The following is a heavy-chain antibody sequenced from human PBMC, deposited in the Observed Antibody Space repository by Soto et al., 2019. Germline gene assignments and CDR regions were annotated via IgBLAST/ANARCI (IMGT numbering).Heavy chain of an antibody. J-gene: IGHJ3*01. CDR3: ARSLPGTYGAFDL. CDR2: ISGDGSST. CDR1: EFTFRSYW. Sequence: EVQLVDSGGGLGQPGGSLRLSCAASEFTFRSYWMHWVRQSPGKGLVWVSRISGDGSSTNYADSVKGRFTISRDNAKNTVYLQIDCLRAEDTAVYYCARSLPGTYGAFDLWGQGTMVTVSS. V-gene: IGHV3-74*01. D-gene: IGHD1-7*01.